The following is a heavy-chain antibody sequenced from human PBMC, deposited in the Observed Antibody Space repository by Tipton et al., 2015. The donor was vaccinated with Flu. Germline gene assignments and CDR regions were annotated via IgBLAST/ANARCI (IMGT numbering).Heavy chain of an antibody. CDR1: GYSISSGYY. D-gene: IGHD6-6*01. Sequence: LRLSCTVSGYSISSGYYWGWIRQPPGKGLEWIGSIFHGGSTYYNPSLKSRVTISVDTSKNQFSLKLSSVTAADTAVYYCARAPSGGSSIAARPNWFDPWGQGTLVTVSS. V-gene: IGHV4-38-2*02. J-gene: IGHJ5*02. CDR3: ARAPSGGSSIAARPNWFDP. CDR2: IFHGGST.